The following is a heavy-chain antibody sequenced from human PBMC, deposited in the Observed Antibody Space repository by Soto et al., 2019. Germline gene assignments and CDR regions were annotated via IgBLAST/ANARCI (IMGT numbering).Heavy chain of an antibody. CDR1: GGTFSRYG. V-gene: IGHV1-69*13. CDR3: ASQTGTTGNYYYGMDV. J-gene: IGHJ6*02. Sequence: SVKVSCKASGGTFSRYGISWVRQAPGQGLEWMGGIIPIFGTANYAQKFQGRVTITADESTSTAYMELSSLRSEDTAVYYCASQTGTTGNYYYGMDVWGQGTTVTVSS. CDR2: IIPIFGTA. D-gene: IGHD1-1*01.